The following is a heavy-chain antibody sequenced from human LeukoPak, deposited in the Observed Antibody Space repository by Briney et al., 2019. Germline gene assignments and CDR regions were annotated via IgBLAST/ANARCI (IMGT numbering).Heavy chain of an antibody. Sequence: ASVKVSCKVSGYTLTELSMHWVRQAPGKGLEWMGCFDPEDGETIYAQKFQGRVTMTEDTSTDTAYMELSSLRSEDTAVYYCATDKDSSSWYQPPHFDYWGQGTLVTVSS. CDR2: FDPEDGET. CDR1: GYTLTELS. V-gene: IGHV1-24*01. CDR3: ATDKDSSSWYQPPHFDY. D-gene: IGHD6-13*01. J-gene: IGHJ4*02.